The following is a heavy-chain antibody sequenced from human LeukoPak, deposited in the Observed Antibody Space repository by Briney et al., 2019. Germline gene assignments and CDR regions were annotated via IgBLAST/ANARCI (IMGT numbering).Heavy chain of an antibody. V-gene: IGHV3-23*01. CDR3: AKTRGDGGWYSGFDY. CDR2: TSGSGGST. J-gene: IGHJ4*02. CDR1: GFTFSSYA. Sequence: GGSLRLSCAASGFTFSSYAMGWDRQAPGKGLEWVSATSGSGGSTYYADSVKGRFTISRDNSKNTLYVQMNSLRAEDTAVYYCAKTRGDGGWYSGFDYWGQGTLVTVSS. D-gene: IGHD6-19*01.